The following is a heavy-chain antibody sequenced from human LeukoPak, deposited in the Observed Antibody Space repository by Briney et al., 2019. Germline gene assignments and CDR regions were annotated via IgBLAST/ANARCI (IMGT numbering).Heavy chain of an antibody. Sequence: GGSLRPSCAASGFTFSSYAMSWVRQAPGKGLEWVSGISGSDGSTNYADSVKGRFTISRENSKNTLYLQMNSLRPEDTAVYYCARRRTLVTGTSLDYWGQGTLVTVSS. CDR1: GFTFSSYA. V-gene: IGHV3-23*01. CDR3: ARRRTLVTGTSLDY. CDR2: ISGSDGST. J-gene: IGHJ4*02. D-gene: IGHD2-21*02.